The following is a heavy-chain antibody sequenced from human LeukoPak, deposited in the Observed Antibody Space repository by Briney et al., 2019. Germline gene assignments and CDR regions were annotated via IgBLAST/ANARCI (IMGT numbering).Heavy chain of an antibody. CDR3: ARGGDIVVVPAAPGEYHFGY. Sequence: SETLSLTCAVYGGSFSGYYWSWIRQPPGKGLEWIGEINHSGSTNYNPSLKSRVTISVDTSKNQFSLKLSSVTAADTAVYYCARGGDIVVVPAAPGEYHFGYWGQGTLVTVSS. CDR2: INHSGST. V-gene: IGHV4-34*01. CDR1: GGSFSGYY. D-gene: IGHD2-2*01. J-gene: IGHJ4*02.